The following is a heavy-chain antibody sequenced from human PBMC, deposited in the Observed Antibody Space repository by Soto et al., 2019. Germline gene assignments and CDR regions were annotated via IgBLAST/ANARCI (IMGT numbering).Heavy chain of an antibody. Sequence: EVQLLESGGGLVQPGGSLRLSCAASGFTFSSYAMSWVRQAPGKGLEWVSAISGSGGSTYYADSVKGRFTISRDNSKNTLYLPMNSLRAEDTAVYYCAKVPADTYYYDSSGYCWGQGTLVTVSS. J-gene: IGHJ4*02. CDR3: AKVPADTYYYDSSGYC. CDR2: ISGSGGST. V-gene: IGHV3-23*01. D-gene: IGHD3-22*01. CDR1: GFTFSSYA.